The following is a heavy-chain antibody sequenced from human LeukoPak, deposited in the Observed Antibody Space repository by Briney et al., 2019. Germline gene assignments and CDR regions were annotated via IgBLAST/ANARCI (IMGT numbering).Heavy chain of an antibody. J-gene: IGHJ4*02. Sequence: PSETLSLTCTVSGCSMRNYFWSWIRQPAGKGLEWIGRIYSSGNTNYNPSLKSRVTMSVDTSKNQFSLKLTSVTAADTAFYYCAREGPYTGRWDFFDYWGQGILVTVSS. V-gene: IGHV4-4*07. CDR3: AREGPYTGRWDFFDY. CDR2: IYSSGNT. D-gene: IGHD2-2*02. CDR1: GCSMRNYF.